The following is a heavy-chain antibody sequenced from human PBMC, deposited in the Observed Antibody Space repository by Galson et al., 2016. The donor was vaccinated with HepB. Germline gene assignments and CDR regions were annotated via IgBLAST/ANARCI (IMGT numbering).Heavy chain of an antibody. D-gene: IGHD1-14*01. CDR1: GYSFTTYW. CDR2: IYPGDSGT. CDR3: TTALVDEDYFDS. Sequence: QSGAEVKKPGESLTISCTGSGYSFTTYWIAWVRQMPGKGLEWMGIIYPGDSGTTYSPSFQGQVTISRDDSKDTSYLQMNSLKTEDTAVYYCTTALVDEDYFDSWGQGVLVTVSS. J-gene: IGHJ4*02. V-gene: IGHV5-51*01.